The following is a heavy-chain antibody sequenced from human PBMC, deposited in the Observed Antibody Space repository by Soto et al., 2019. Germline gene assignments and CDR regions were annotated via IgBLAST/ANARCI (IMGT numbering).Heavy chain of an antibody. V-gene: IGHV4-59*12. D-gene: IGHD3-22*01. CDR3: ARGLSSGYYTFGYFDS. CDR1: GGSISSYY. Sequence: SDTLSLTCTVSGGSISSYYWSWIRQPPGKGLEWIGYIYYSGSTYYNPSLKSRITISTDTSKNQFSLKLSSVTAADTAVYYCARGLSSGYYTFGYFDSWGQGALVTVSS. J-gene: IGHJ4*02. CDR2: IYYSGST.